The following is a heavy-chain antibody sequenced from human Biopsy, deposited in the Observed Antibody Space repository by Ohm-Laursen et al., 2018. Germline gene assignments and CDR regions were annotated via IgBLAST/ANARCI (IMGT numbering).Heavy chain of an antibody. J-gene: IGHJ4*02. CDR3: ARDLK. V-gene: IGHV3-48*03. CDR2: ISFTGTSS. Sequence: SLRLSCAASGFSFSAYEMNWVCEAPGKGLEWVSYISFTGTSSYYADSVKGRFTISRDNAKNSLYLQMNSLRAEDTGIYYCARDLKWGQGTLVTVSS. CDR1: GFSFSAYE.